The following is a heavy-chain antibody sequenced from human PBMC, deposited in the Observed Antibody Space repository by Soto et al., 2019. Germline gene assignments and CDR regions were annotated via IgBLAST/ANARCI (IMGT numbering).Heavy chain of an antibody. D-gene: IGHD3-9*01. CDR3: ARVRGGRLVIPFDY. V-gene: IGHV1-3*01. CDR2: INAGNGNT. Sequence: ASVKVSCKASGYTFTSYAMHWVRQAPGQRLEWMGWINAGNGNTKYSQKFQGRVTITRDTSASTAYMELSSLRSEDTAVYYCARVRGGRLVIPFDYWGQGTLVTVSS. J-gene: IGHJ4*02. CDR1: GYTFTSYA.